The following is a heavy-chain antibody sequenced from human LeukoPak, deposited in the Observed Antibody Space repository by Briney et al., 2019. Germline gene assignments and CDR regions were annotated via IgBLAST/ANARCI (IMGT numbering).Heavy chain of an antibody. Sequence: QPGGSLRLSCAASGFTFSSYEMNWVRQAPGKGLEWVSYISSSGSTIYYADSVKGRFTISRDNAKNSLYLQMNSLGAEDTAVYYCARSYDSSGYPFYYFDYWGQGTLVTVSS. D-gene: IGHD3-22*01. V-gene: IGHV3-48*03. J-gene: IGHJ4*02. CDR2: ISSSGSTI. CDR3: ARSYDSSGYPFYYFDY. CDR1: GFTFSSYE.